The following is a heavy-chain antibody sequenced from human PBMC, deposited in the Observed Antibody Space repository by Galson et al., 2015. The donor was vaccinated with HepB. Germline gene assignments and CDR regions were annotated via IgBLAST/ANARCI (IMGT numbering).Heavy chain of an antibody. CDR2: IKSSNHGGTT. CDR3: STYPTRHWLVNPCDVGSEY. D-gene: IGHD6-19*01. V-gene: IGHV3-15*01. CDR1: GFIFSNAW. Sequence: SLRLSCAASGFIFSNAWMSWVRQAPGKGLEWVGRIKSSNHGGTTDQAAPVKGRFPSSRDDSKNTLYLQMDSLKNEDIAVYYCSTYPTRHWLVNPCDVGSEYWDHGTQITFSS. J-gene: IGHJ4*01.